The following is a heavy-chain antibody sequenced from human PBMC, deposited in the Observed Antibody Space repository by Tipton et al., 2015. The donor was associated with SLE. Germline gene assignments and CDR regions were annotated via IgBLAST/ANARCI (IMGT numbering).Heavy chain of an antibody. CDR2: IYYSGST. V-gene: IGHV4-39*07. D-gene: IGHD1-26*01. Sequence: TLSLTCTVSGGSINSSSYYWGWIRQPPGKGLEWIGSIYYSGSTYYNPSLKSRVTISVDTSKNQFSPKLSSVTAADTAVYYCARDHGGGAQDNWFDPWGQGTLVTVSS. J-gene: IGHJ5*02. CDR1: GGSINSSSYY. CDR3: ARDHGGGAQDNWFDP.